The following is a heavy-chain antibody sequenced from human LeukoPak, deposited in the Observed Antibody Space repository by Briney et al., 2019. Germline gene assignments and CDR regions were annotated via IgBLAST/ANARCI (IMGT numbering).Heavy chain of an antibody. CDR2: IRSSGVTI. V-gene: IGHV3-11*04. CDR3: ARGAGSAWYGGFDY. CDR1: GFTFSDYY. Sequence: AGGSLRLSGAASGFTFSDYYMSWIRQAPGKGLEWVSYIRSSGVTIYYADSVKGRFTISRDNAKNSLYLQMNSLRAEDTAVYYCARGAGSAWYGGFDYWGQGTLVTVSS. D-gene: IGHD6-19*01. J-gene: IGHJ4*02.